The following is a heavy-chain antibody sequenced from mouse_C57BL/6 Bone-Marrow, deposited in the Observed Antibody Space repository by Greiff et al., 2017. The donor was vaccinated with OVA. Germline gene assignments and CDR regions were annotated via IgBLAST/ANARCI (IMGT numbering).Heavy chain of an antibody. V-gene: IGHV1-81*01. J-gene: IGHJ4*01. CDR1: GYTFTSYG. CDR2: IYPRSGNT. Sequence: VKLMESGAELARPGASVKLSCKASGYTFTSYGISWVKQRTGQGLEWIGEIYPRSGNTYYNEKFKGKATLTADKSSSTAYMELRSLTSEDSAVYFCARHEDPPLRYYAMDYWGQGTSVTVSS. CDR3: ARHEDPPLRYYAMDY.